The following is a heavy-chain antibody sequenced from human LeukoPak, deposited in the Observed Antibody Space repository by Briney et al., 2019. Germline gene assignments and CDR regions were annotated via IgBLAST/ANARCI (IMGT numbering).Heavy chain of an antibody. Sequence: SETLSLTCTVSGGSISGYYWAWIRQPPGKGLEWIGYIYHSGNTNYSPSLESRVTMSVDESKNQFSLRVHFVSAADTAVYYCASTRRAAVAGRFDSWGQGTLVTVSS. CDR1: GGSISGYY. CDR2: IYHSGNT. D-gene: IGHD6-19*01. V-gene: IGHV4-4*09. CDR3: ASTRRAAVAGRFDS. J-gene: IGHJ4*02.